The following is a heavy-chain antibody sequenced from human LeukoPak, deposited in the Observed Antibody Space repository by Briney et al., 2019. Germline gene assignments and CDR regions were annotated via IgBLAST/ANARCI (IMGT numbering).Heavy chain of an antibody. J-gene: IGHJ6*03. CDR2: ISDSAGTT. CDR3: AKNLGTGFYYYYYYMDV. CDR1: GFTFSSYT. D-gene: IGHD7-27*01. V-gene: IGHV3-23*01. Sequence: GGSLRLSCSASGFTFSSYTMTWVRQAPGKGLEWVSGISDSAGTTYYADSVRGRFTISRDNSENTLYLQMNSLRAEDTAVYYCAKNLGTGFYYYYYYMDVWGKGTTVTVSS.